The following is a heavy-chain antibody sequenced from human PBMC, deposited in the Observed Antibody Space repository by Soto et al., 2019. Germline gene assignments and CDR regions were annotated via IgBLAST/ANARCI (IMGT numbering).Heavy chain of an antibody. J-gene: IGHJ5*02. CDR2: INPNNGGT. CDR3: ARGLYDRIGYYGKKYNWFDP. CDR1: GYTFTDYY. D-gene: IGHD3-22*01. Sequence: ASVKVSCKASGYTFTDYYIHWVRQAPGQGLEWMGWINPNNGGTNYAQKFQGWVTITRDTSISTAYMELSRLTSDDTAVFYCARGLYDRIGYYGKKYNWFDPWGQGTLVTVS. V-gene: IGHV1-2*04.